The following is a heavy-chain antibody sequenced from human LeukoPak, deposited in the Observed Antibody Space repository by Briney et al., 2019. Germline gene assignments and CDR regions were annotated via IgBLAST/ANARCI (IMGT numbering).Heavy chain of an antibody. J-gene: IGHJ6*02. D-gene: IGHD6-19*01. CDR1: GYTFTGYY. Sequence: GASVKVSCKASGYTFTGYYMHWVRQAPGQGLEWMGWINPNSGGTNYAQKFQGWVTMTRDTSISTAYMELSRLRSDDTAVYYCARDLGSGWYGAYYYGMDVWDQGTTVTVSS. CDR2: INPNSGGT. V-gene: IGHV1-2*04. CDR3: ARDLGSGWYGAYYYGMDV.